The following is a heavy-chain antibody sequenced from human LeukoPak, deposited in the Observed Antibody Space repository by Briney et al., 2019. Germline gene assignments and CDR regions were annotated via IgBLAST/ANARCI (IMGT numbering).Heavy chain of an antibody. CDR2: IYYSGST. J-gene: IGHJ4*02. CDR3: ARGYYDYVWGSYPDY. Sequence: SKTLSLTCTVSGGSISSGDYYWSWIRQPPGKGLEWIGYIYYSGSTYYNPSLKSRVTISVDTSKNQFSLKLSSVTAADTAVYYCARGYYDYVWGSYPDYWGQGTLVTVSS. V-gene: IGHV4-30-4*01. CDR1: GGSISSGDYY. D-gene: IGHD3-16*02.